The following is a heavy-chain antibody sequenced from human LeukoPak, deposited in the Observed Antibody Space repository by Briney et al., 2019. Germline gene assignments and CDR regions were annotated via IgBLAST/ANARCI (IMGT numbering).Heavy chain of an antibody. CDR3: ARDLSQSSSWEYYYYYYGMDV. CDR2: ISSSSSTI. Sequence: PGGSLRLSCAASGFTFSSYSMNWVRQAPGKGLEWVSYISSSSSTIYYADSVKGRFTISRDNAKNSLYLQMNSLRAEDTAVYYCARDLSQSSSWEYYYYYYGMDVWGQGTTVTVSS. CDR1: GFTFSSYS. D-gene: IGHD6-13*01. J-gene: IGHJ6*02. V-gene: IGHV3-48*04.